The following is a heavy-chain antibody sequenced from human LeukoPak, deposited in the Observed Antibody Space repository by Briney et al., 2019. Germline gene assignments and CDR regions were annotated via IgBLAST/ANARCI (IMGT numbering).Heavy chain of an antibody. CDR2: IDYSVRT. Sequence: SETLSLTCTVSGDAISASNYWGWIRQPPGKGLEWIGTIDYSVRTSYNPSLKSRVSISVDMSKNQFSLKLSFVTVADTAVCYCARGAWWLQSVDLWGQGTLVTVSS. CDR1: GDAISASNY. V-gene: IGHV4-39*07. D-gene: IGHD5-12*01. J-gene: IGHJ5*02. CDR3: ARGAWWLQSVDL.